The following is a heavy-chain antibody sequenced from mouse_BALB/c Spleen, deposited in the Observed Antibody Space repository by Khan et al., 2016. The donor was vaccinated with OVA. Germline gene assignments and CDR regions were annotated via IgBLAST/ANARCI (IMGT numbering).Heavy chain of an antibody. Sequence: DLVRPGASVKLSCKASGYTFTSYWINWVKQRPGQGLEWIGRIAPGSGSTHYTEMFKGKATLTVDPSSSTAYIPLSSLSYEDSAVFFWTREDYYGRTCYAMDCWGQGTSVTVSS. J-gene: IGHJ4*01. CDR1: GYTFTSYW. CDR2: IAPGSGST. CDR3: TREDYYGRTCYAMDC. V-gene: IGHV1S41*01. D-gene: IGHD1-1*01.